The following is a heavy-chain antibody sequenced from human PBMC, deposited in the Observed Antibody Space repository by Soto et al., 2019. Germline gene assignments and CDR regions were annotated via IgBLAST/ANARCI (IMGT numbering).Heavy chain of an antibody. D-gene: IGHD2-2*01. V-gene: IGHV3-33*01. CDR3: AAQLLPDY. Sequence: QVQLVESGGGVVQPGRSLRLSCAASGFTFSSYGMHWVRQAPRNGLEWVAVICYDGSNKYYADSVKGRFTISRDNSKTTLYLQMNSLRAEDTAVYYCAAQLLPDYWGQGTLVTVSS. CDR2: ICYDGSNK. J-gene: IGHJ4*02. CDR1: GFTFSSYG.